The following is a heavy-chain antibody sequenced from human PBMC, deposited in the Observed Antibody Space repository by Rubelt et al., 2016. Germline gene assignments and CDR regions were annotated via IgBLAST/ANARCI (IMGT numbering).Heavy chain of an antibody. CDR1: GGSISRSSYY. D-gene: IGHD2-2*01. V-gene: IGHV4-39*07. J-gene: IGHJ4*02. CDR3: ARVKIVVVPSANFDY. Sequence: QLQLQESGPGLVKPSETLSLTCTVSGGSISRSSYYWGWIRQPPGKGLEWIGSIYYSGSTYYNPSLKSRVTISLDTSKNQFPLRRDSVTAADTAGYYCARVKIVVVPSANFDYWGQGTLVTVSS. CDR2: IYYSGST.